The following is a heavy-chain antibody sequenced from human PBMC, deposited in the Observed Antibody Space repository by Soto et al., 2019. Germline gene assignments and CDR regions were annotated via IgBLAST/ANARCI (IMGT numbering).Heavy chain of an antibody. Sequence: GASVKVSCKASGYTFNVYYMYWVRQVPGQGLEWMGWINPNSGGTKYAQKFQGRVTLTRDTSITTAYMEVSSLKSDDTAVYFCARDRGSTWYIDDYWGQGTLVTVSS. CDR2: INPNSGGT. J-gene: IGHJ4*02. D-gene: IGHD6-13*01. V-gene: IGHV1-2*02. CDR3: ARDRGSTWYIDDY. CDR1: GYTFNVYY.